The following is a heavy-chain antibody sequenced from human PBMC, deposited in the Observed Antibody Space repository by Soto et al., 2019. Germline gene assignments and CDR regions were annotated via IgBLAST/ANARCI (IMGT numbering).Heavy chain of an antibody. D-gene: IGHD6-19*01. CDR3: ARRGSSGWVYFDY. Sequence: ASVKVSCKASGYTFTSYAMRWVRQAPGQRLEWMGWINAGNGNTKYSQKFQGRVTITRDTSASTAYMELSSLRSEDTAVYYCARRGSSGWVYFDYWGQGTLVTVSS. CDR1: GYTFTSYA. CDR2: INAGNGNT. J-gene: IGHJ4*02. V-gene: IGHV1-3*01.